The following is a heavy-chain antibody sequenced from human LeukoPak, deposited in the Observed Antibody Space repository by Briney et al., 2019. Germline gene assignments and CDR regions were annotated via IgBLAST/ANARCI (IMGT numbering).Heavy chain of an antibody. J-gene: IGHJ4*02. CDR2: IYYSGST. Sequence: SETLSLTCTVSGGSISSGDYYWSWIRQPPGKGLEWIGYIYYSGSTYYNPSLKSRVTISVDTSKNQFSLKLSSVTAADTAVYYCAREGDAARYSSGWPSPFDYWGQGTLVTVSS. CDR3: AREGDAARYSSGWPSPFDY. CDR1: GGSISSGDYY. V-gene: IGHV4-30-4*02. D-gene: IGHD6-19*01.